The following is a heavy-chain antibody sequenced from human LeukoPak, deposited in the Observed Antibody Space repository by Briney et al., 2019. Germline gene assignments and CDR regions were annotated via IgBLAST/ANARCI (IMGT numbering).Heavy chain of an antibody. Sequence: SETLSLTCTVSGGSISSGSYYWSWIRQPAGKGLEWIGRIYTSGSTNYNPSLKSRVTISVDTSKNQFSLKLSSVTAADTAVYYCARAPGVGVVIRPFDYYYYYMDVWGKGTTVTVSS. CDR3: ARAPGVGVVIRPFDYYYYYMDV. V-gene: IGHV4-61*02. D-gene: IGHD3-3*01. CDR1: GGSISSGSYY. CDR2: IYTSGST. J-gene: IGHJ6*03.